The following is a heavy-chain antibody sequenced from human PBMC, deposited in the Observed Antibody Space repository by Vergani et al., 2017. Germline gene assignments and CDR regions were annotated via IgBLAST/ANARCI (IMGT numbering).Heavy chain of an antibody. CDR2: IKSKTDGGTT. D-gene: IGHD3-10*01. CDR3: AKDLLTMVRGVIIARTHDY. CDR1: GFTFSNAW. Sequence: EVQLVESGGGLVKPGGSLRLSCAASGFTFSNAWMSWVRQAPGKGLEWVGRIKSKTDGGTTDYAAPVKGRFTISRDNSKNTLYLQMNSLRAEDTAVYYCAKDLLTMVRGVIIARTHDYWGQGTLVTVSS. V-gene: IGHV3-15*01. J-gene: IGHJ4*02.